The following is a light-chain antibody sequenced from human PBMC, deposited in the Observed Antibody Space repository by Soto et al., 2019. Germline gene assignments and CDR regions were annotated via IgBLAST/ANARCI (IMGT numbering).Light chain of an antibody. J-gene: IGKJ4*01. CDR1: QSVSSS. Sequence: EIVLTQSPVTLSLSPGERATLSCRASQSVSSSLAWYQQKPGQAPRLLIYDASNRATGIPARFSGSGSETDFNLTVSSLEPVDFAVYYCQQRSNWPLSFGGGTKVEIK. V-gene: IGKV3-11*01. CDR3: QQRSNWPLS. CDR2: DAS.